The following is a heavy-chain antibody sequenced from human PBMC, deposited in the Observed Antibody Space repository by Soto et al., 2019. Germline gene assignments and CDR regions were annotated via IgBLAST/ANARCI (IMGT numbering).Heavy chain of an antibody. D-gene: IGHD2-15*01. CDR1: GYTFTSYY. CDR3: ARQYLFIPEMVVVVPGWCGP. Sequence: VQLVQSGAEVKKPGASVKVSCKASGYTFTSYYMHWVRQAPGQGLEWMGIIHPSGGSTSCAQKLQGSVTMTRDTSTGTVDMELISLRSADTAVDYWARQYLFIPEMVVVVPGWCGPWGHGTLVTV. J-gene: IGHJ5*02. V-gene: IGHV1-46*04. CDR2: IHPSGGST.